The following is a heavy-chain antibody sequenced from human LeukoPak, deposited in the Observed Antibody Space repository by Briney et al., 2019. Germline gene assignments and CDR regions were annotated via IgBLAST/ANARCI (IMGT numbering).Heavy chain of an antibody. Sequence: GGSLRLSCAASGFTFSSYGMHWVRQAPGKGLEWVAVIWYDGSNKYYADSVNGRFTISRDNSKNTLYLQMNSLRAEDTAVYYCAKDLSYDSSGYAFDYWGQGTLVTVSS. CDR2: IWYDGSNK. D-gene: IGHD3-22*01. V-gene: IGHV3-33*06. J-gene: IGHJ4*02. CDR3: AKDLSYDSSGYAFDY. CDR1: GFTFSSYG.